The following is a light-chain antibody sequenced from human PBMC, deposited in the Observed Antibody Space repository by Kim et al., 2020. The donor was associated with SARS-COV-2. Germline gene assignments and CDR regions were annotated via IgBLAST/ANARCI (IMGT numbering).Light chain of an antibody. CDR1: QSLSSTY. Sequence: EIVMTQSPDTLSLSPGERATLSCRASQSLSSTYLAWYQQKPGQAPRLLIYGASTRATGVPPRFSGSGSGTDFTLTINSLQPEDFAVYYCQQDYNFPLTFGGGTKVDIK. V-gene: IGKV3D-7*01. CDR3: QQDYNFPLT. J-gene: IGKJ4*01. CDR2: GAS.